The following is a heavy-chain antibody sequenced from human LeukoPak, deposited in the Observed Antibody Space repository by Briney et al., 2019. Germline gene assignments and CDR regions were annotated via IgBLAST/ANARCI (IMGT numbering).Heavy chain of an antibody. Sequence: SGRSLRLSCAASGFDFDDYMMHWVRQVPGKGLEWVSLISWDGGTTNYADSVKGRFTISRDNSKNSLYFLMNDLTAEDTAFYYCARGGYGGVFAYWSQGTLVTVSS. CDR1: GFDFDDYM. V-gene: IGHV3-43D*04. CDR2: ISWDGGTT. D-gene: IGHD4-23*01. CDR3: ARGGYGGVFAY. J-gene: IGHJ4*02.